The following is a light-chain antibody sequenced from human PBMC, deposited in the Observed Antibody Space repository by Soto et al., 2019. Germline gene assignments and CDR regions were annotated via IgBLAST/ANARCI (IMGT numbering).Light chain of an antibody. CDR3: QQYNNWPLEFT. CDR2: GAS. V-gene: IGKV3-15*01. J-gene: IGKJ2*01. CDR1: QSVGSN. Sequence: EIVMTQSPATLSVSPGERATLSCRATQSVGSNLAWYQQKPGQAPRLLIYGASTRATGIPARFSGSGSGTEFTLTISGLQSEDFAVYYCQQYNNWPLEFTFGQGTK.